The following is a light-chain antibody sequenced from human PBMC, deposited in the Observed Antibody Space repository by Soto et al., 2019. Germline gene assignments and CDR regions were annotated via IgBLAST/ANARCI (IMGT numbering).Light chain of an antibody. CDR2: DAS. Sequence: IQMAQPPSTLSASIGDTVTITCRASQIINRWLAWYQQKPGEAPKLLIYDASSLESGVPSRFSGTRSGTEFTLIISSLQPDEFATYYCQQYGIYWTFGQGTKVDI. CDR3: QQYGIYWT. V-gene: IGKV1-5*01. CDR1: QIINRW. J-gene: IGKJ1*01.